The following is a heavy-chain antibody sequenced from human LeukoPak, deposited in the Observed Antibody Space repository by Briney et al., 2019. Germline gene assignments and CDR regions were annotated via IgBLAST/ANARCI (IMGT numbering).Heavy chain of an antibody. CDR2: TIPIFGTA. CDR1: GGTFSSYA. D-gene: IGHD3-22*01. Sequence: SVKVSCKASGGTFSSYAISWVRQAPGQGLEWMGGTIPIFGTANYAQKFQGRVTITADESTSTAYMELSSLRSEDTAVYYYARVSYHYYDSSGYYYGYWGQGTLVTVSS. V-gene: IGHV1-69*13. CDR3: ARVSYHYYDSSGYYYGY. J-gene: IGHJ4*02.